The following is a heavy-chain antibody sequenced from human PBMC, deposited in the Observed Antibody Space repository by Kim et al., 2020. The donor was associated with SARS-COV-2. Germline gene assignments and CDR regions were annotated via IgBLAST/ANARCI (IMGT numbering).Heavy chain of an antibody. Sequence: GGSLRLSCAASGFTVSSNYMSWVRQAPGKGLEWVSVIYSGGSTYYADSVKGRFTISRDNSKNTLYLQMNSLRAEDTAVYYCAREVPGDYPLTHYYGMDVWGQGTTVTVSS. D-gene: IGHD4-17*01. CDR2: IYSGGST. J-gene: IGHJ6*02. V-gene: IGHV3-53*01. CDR1: GFTVSSNY. CDR3: AREVPGDYPLTHYYGMDV.